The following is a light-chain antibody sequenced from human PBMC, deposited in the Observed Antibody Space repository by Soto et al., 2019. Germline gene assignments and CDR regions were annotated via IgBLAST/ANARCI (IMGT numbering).Light chain of an antibody. CDR1: QSLLHSNGYNY. V-gene: IGKV2-28*01. CDR2: LGS. Sequence: DLLVTQSPLSLPVPPGEPASISCRHSQSLLHSNGYNYLDWYLQKPGQSPQLLIYLGSNRASGVPDRFSGSGSGTEFTLTISSLQPDDFATYYCQQYNSYSITFGQGTRLEIK. CDR3: QQYNSYSIT. J-gene: IGKJ5*01.